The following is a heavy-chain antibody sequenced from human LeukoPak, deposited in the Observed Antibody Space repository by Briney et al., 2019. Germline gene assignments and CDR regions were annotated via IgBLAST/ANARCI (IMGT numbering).Heavy chain of an antibody. Sequence: GGSLRLSCAASGFTFSSYWMSWVRQAPGKGLEWVANIKQDGSEKYYVDSVKGRFTISRDNAKNSLYLQMNSLRAEDTAVYYCARNTRSWYDYYYYYYMDVWGKGTTVTVS. V-gene: IGHV3-7*01. J-gene: IGHJ6*03. CDR3: ARNTRSWYDYYYYYYMDV. D-gene: IGHD2-15*01. CDR2: IKQDGSEK. CDR1: GFTFSSYW.